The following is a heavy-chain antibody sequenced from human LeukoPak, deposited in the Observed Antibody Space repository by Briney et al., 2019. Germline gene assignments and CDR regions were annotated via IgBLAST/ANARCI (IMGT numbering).Heavy chain of an antibody. D-gene: IGHD5-12*01. J-gene: IGHJ4*02. CDR3: ASPSLPITAPFDY. CDR1: GYSINSGYY. CDR2: IYHSGST. Sequence: SETLSLTCTVSGYSINSGYYWGWIPQPPGKGLEWIGCIYHSGSTYYNPSLKSRVTISVDTSKNQFSLKLSSVTAADTAVYYCASPSLPITAPFDYWGQGTLVTVSS. V-gene: IGHV4-38-2*02.